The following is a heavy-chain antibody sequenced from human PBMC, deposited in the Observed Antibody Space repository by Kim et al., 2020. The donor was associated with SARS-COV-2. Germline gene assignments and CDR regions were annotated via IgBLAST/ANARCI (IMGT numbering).Heavy chain of an antibody. CDR1: RFTFSSYG. CDR2: IWHDGSND. J-gene: IGHJ4*02. CDR3: ARSWGGHTGHHYAH. V-gene: IGHV3-33*01. D-gene: IGHD5-12*01. Sequence: GGSLRLSCVGSRFTFSSYGMHWVRQAPGQGLRWVASIWHDGSNDRYADSVEGRFSVSRDNSKNTLYLQMNDLRAEDTAVYFCARSWGGHTGHHYAHWGQGSLVSVS.